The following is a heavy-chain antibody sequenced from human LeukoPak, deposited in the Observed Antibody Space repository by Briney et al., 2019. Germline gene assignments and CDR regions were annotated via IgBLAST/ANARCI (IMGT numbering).Heavy chain of an antibody. J-gene: IGHJ4*02. CDR3: ARESYVDTAIAY. D-gene: IGHD5-18*01. Sequence: PSETLSLTCTVSGGSINRYYWSWIRQPAGTGLEWIGRIYPNGVTNYSPSLKSRVTMSVDTSKNQFSLKLSSVTAADTALYYCARESYVDTAIAYWGQGTLVTVSS. V-gene: IGHV4-4*07. CDR2: IYPNGVT. CDR1: GGSINRYY.